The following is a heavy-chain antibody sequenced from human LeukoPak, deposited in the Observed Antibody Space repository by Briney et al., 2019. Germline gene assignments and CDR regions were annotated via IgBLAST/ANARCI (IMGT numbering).Heavy chain of an antibody. CDR1: GFTFSSYG. J-gene: IGHJ4*02. V-gene: IGHV3-33*01. D-gene: IGHD3-22*01. Sequence: GGSLRLSCAASGFTFSSYGMHWVRQAPGKGLEWVTVIWYDGSNKYYADSVKGRFTISRDSSKNTLYLQMNSLRAEDTAVYYCARAGDYDTSGYYFDYWGQGTLVTVSS. CDR3: ARAGDYDTSGYYFDY. CDR2: IWYDGSNK.